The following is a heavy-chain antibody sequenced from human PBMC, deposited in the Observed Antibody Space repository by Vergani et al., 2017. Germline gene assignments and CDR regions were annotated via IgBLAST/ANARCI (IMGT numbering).Heavy chain of an antibody. CDR3: ATSSGWPDAFDI. Sequence: QVQLVESGGGLVKPGGSLRLSCSASGFTFSSYAMHWVRQAPGKGLEYVSAISSNGGSTYYADSVKGRFTISRDNAKNSLYLQMNSLRAEDTAVYYCATSSGWPDAFDIWGQGTMVTVSS. V-gene: IGHV3-64*04. CDR2: ISSNGGST. D-gene: IGHD6-19*01. CDR1: GFTFSSYA. J-gene: IGHJ3*02.